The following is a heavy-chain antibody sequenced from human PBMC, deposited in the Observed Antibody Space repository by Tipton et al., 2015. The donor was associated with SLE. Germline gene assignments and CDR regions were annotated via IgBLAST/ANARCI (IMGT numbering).Heavy chain of an antibody. CDR1: GGSISSGSYY. D-gene: IGHD3-3*01. V-gene: IGHV4-61*09. Sequence: TLPLTCTVSGGSISSGSYYWSWIRQPAGKGLEWIGYIYTSGSTNYNPSLKSRVTISVDTSKNQFSLKLSSVTAADTAVYYCARDHHTIFGVVRYFDYWGQGTLVTVSS. J-gene: IGHJ4*02. CDR2: IYTSGST. CDR3: ARDHHTIFGVVRYFDY.